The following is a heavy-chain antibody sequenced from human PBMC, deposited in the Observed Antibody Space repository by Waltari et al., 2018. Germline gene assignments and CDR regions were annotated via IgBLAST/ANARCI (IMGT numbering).Heavy chain of an antibody. CDR3: ARDSASPLWYFDL. CDR1: EFTFNTYS. D-gene: IGHD6-6*01. CDR2: IRPGGTTI. J-gene: IGHJ6*02. Sequence: EVQLVESGGGLVQPGGSLRLSCAASEFTFNTYSMNWVRQAPGKGLEVISYIRPGGTTIYYADAVQGRFTIARDNAKNSLYLRMNSLRAEDTAVYYCARDSASPLWYFDLWGQGTTVTVSS. V-gene: IGHV3-48*01.